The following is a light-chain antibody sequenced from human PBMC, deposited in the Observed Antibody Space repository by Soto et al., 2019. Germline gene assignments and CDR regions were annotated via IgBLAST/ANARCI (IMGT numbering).Light chain of an antibody. CDR3: QPRSKFLWT. CDR2: DTS. J-gene: IGKJ1*01. CDR1: QSVSNY. Sequence: EIVLTQSPATLSLSPGERATLSCRASQSVSNYLAWYQQKPGQAPRLLMYDTSNRAPGIPARFSGSGSGTDFTLTISSLEPEDFAVYFCQPRSKFLWTFGQATKVDI. V-gene: IGKV3-11*01.